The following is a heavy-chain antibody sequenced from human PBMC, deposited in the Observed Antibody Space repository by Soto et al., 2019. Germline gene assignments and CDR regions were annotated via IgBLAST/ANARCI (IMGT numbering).Heavy chain of an antibody. CDR1: GFTFSSYG. Sequence: GGSLRLSCATSGFTFSSYGMHWVRQAPGKGLEWVAVIWHDGSNKYYADSVKGRFTISRDNSKNTLYLLMNSLRAEDTAVYYCARDTILVAPTTSVAVLAAPDYWGQGTLVTVSS. CDR2: IWHDGSNK. J-gene: IGHJ4*02. D-gene: IGHD2-15*01. CDR3: ARDTILVAPTTSVAVLAAPDY. V-gene: IGHV3-33*01.